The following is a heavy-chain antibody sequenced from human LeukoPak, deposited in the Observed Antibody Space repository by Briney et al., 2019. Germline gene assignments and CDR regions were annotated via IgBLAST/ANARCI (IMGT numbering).Heavy chain of an antibody. Sequence: GGSLRLSCAAPGFTFSDYYMSWIRQAPGKGLEWVSYISSSGSTIYYADSVKGRFTISRDNAKNSLYLQMNSLRAEDTAVYYCARVSPGDSYGMNWFDPWGQGTLVTVSS. CDR3: ARVSPGDSYGMNWFDP. J-gene: IGHJ5*02. CDR2: ISSSGSTI. CDR1: GFTFSDYY. D-gene: IGHD5-18*01. V-gene: IGHV3-11*01.